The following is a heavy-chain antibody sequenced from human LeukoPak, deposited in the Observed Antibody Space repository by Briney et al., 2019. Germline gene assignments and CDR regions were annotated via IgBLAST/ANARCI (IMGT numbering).Heavy chain of an antibody. J-gene: IGHJ6*02. V-gene: IGHV4-39*07. CDR2: IYYSGST. CDR3: ASRSMDFDSPMDV. D-gene: IGHD3-9*01. Sequence: SETLSLTCTVSGGSISSSSYYWGWIRQPPGKELEWIGSIYYSGSTYYNPSLKSRVTISVDTSKNQFSLKLSSVTAADTAVYYCASRSMDFDSPMDVWGQGTTVTVSS. CDR1: GGSISSSSYY.